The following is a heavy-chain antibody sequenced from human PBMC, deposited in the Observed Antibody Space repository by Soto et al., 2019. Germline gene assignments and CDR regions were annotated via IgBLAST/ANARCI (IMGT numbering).Heavy chain of an antibody. CDR3: ARVGRSKYYYYYMDV. CDR2: IKQDGSEK. D-gene: IGHD2-15*01. CDR1: GFTFSSYW. Sequence: DSGGGLVQPGGSLRLSCAASGFTFSSYWMSWVRQAPGKGLEWVANIKQDGSEKYYVDSVKGRFTISRDNAKNSLYLQMNSLRAEDTAVYYCARVGRSKYYYYYMDVWGKGTTVTVSS. V-gene: IGHV3-7*01. J-gene: IGHJ6*03.